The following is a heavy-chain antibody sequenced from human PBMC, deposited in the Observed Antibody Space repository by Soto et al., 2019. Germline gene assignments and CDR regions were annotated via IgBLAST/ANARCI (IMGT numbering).Heavy chain of an antibody. CDR3: ARGQQAAMVRGVIGPYSNYYYMDV. CDR2: INHSGST. CDR1: GGSFSGYY. D-gene: IGHD3-10*01. J-gene: IGHJ6*03. Sequence: SETLSLTCAVYGGSFSGYYWSWIRQPPGKGLEWIGEINHSGSTNYNPSLKSRVTISVDTSKNQFSLKLSSVTAADTAVYYCARGQQAAMVRGVIGPYSNYYYMDVWGKGTTVTVSS. V-gene: IGHV4-34*01.